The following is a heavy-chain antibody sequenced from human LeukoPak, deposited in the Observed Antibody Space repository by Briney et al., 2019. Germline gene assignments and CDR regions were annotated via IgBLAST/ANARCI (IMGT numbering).Heavy chain of an antibody. V-gene: IGHV3-7*03. J-gene: IGHJ4*02. CDR3: ARAYS. Sequence: GGSLRLFCTASGFTFSSHWMSWVRQAPGKGLEWVANIKEDGSEDYYMDSVKGRFTISRDNAKNSLFLQMNSLEAEDTAVYYYARAYSWGQGALVTVSS. CDR1: GFTFSSHW. CDR2: IKEDGSED.